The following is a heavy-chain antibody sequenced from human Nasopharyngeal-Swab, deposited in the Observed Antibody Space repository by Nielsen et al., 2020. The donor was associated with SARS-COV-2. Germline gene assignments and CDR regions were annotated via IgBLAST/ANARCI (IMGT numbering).Heavy chain of an antibody. CDR1: GFTFSSYS. CDR3: ARDPGRWVRGVYY. V-gene: IGHV3-21*01. J-gene: IGHJ4*02. Sequence: ETLSLTCAASGFTFSSYSMNWVRQAPGKGLEWVSSISSSSSYIYYADSVEGRFTISRDNAKNSLYLQMNSLRAEDTAVYYCARDPGRWVRGVYYWGQGTLVTVSS. D-gene: IGHD3-10*01. CDR2: ISSSSSYI.